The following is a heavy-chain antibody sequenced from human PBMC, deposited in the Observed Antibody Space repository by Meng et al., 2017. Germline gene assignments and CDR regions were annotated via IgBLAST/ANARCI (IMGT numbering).Heavy chain of an antibody. J-gene: IGHJ4*02. Sequence: QGTLQGSGPGLVWPSETLSLTCTVSGGSVSSGSYYWSWIRQPPGKGLEWIGYIYYSGSTNYNPSLKSRVTISVDTSKNQFSLKLSSVTAADTAVYYCARDCSGGSCYSIGVWGQGTLVTVSS. CDR1: GGSVSSGSYY. CDR3: ARDCSGGSCYSIGV. V-gene: IGHV4-61*01. CDR2: IYYSGST. D-gene: IGHD2-15*01.